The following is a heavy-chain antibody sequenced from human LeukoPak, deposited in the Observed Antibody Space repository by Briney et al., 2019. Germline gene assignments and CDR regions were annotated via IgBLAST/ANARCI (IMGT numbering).Heavy chain of an antibody. CDR2: INHSGST. Sequence: SETLSLTCAVYGGSFSGYYWSWIRQPPGKGLGWIGEINHSGSTNYNPSLKSRVTISVDTSKNQFSLKRSSVTAADTAVYYCARDQWELHRTFDYWGQGTLVTVSS. CDR1: GGSFSGYY. D-gene: IGHD1-26*01. CDR3: ARDQWELHRTFDY. V-gene: IGHV4-34*01. J-gene: IGHJ4*02.